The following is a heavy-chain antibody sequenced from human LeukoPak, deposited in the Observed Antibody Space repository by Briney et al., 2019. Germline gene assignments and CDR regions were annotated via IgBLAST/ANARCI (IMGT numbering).Heavy chain of an antibody. D-gene: IGHD2-15*01. CDR2: FSWNSGTI. V-gene: IGHV3-9*01. CDR1: GFTFDNYA. CDR3: VRDAVVVVAATKTLWFDP. J-gene: IGHJ5*02. Sequence: PGGSLRLSCAASGFTFDNYAMHWVRQAPGKGLEWVSGFSWNSGTIGFADSVKGRFTISRDNAKNSLYLQMNSLRAEDTAVYYCVRDAVVVVAATKTLWFDPWGQGTLVTVSS.